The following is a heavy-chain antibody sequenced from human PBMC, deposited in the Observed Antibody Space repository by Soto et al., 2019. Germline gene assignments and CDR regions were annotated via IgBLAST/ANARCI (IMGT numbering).Heavy chain of an antibody. V-gene: IGHV1-69*12. Sequence: QVQLVQSGAEVKKPGSSVKVSCKASGGTFSSYAISWVRQAPGQGLEWMGGIIPIFRTADYAQKFQGSVTLTAEESTSTAYMELSSLRSEDTAVYYCASVETQRYYYGMDVWGQGTTVTVSS. CDR1: GGTFSSYA. D-gene: IGHD2-15*01. CDR2: IIPIFRTA. CDR3: ASVETQRYYYGMDV. J-gene: IGHJ6*02.